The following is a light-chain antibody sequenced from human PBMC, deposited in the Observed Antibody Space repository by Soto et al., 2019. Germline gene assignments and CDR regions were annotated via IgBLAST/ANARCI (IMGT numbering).Light chain of an antibody. CDR3: QQLNSHPPA. V-gene: IGKV1-9*01. CDR2: AAS. Sequence: DIQLTQSPSFLSASVGDRVTITCRASQGISSFLAWYQQKPGKAPKLLISAASTLQSGVPSRFSGSGSGTEFTLTISSLQPEDFATYYCQQLNSHPPAFGQGTKLKIK. J-gene: IGKJ2*01. CDR1: QGISSF.